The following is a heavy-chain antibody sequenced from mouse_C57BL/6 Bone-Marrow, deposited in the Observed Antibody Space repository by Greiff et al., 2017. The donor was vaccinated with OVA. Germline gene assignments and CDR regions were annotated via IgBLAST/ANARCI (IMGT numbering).Heavy chain of an antibody. CDR3: ARDNYGSSAFDV. CDR1: GFTFSDYG. CDR2: ISSGSSTI. V-gene: IGHV5-17*01. D-gene: IGHD1-1*01. Sequence: EVKLQESGGGLVKPGGSLKLSCAASGFTFSDYGMHWVRQAPEKGLEWVAYISSGSSTIYYADTVKGRFTISRDNAKNTLFLQMTSLRSEDTAMYYCARDNYGSSAFDVWGTGTTVTVSS. J-gene: IGHJ1*03.